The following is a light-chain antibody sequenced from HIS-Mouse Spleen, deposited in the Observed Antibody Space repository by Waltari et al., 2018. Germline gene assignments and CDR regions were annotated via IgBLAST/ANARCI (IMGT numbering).Light chain of an antibody. V-gene: IGLV2-8*01. J-gene: IGLJ3*02. CDR2: EVS. CDR3: SSYAGSNNLV. Sequence: QSALTQPPSASGSPGQSVTISCTGTSNHVGGYYYVSWYQQHPGKAPKLMIYEVSKRPSGVPDRFSGSKSGNTASLTVSGLQAEDEADYYCSSYAGSNNLVFGGGTKLTVL. CDR1: SNHVGGYYY.